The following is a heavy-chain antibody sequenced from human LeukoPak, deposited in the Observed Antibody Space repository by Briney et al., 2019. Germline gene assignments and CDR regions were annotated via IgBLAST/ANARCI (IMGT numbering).Heavy chain of an antibody. V-gene: IGHV3-7*01. Sequence: GGSLRLSCAASGFTFSNSWMSWFRQAPGQRLEWVASIKDDGSDTYYLESVKGRFTISRDNAKTSLFLQMDGLGADDTAVFFCARHLSRGQNFDYWGQGTLVTVSS. CDR1: GFTFSNSW. CDR3: ARHLSRGQNFDY. J-gene: IGHJ4*02. CDR2: IKDDGSDT.